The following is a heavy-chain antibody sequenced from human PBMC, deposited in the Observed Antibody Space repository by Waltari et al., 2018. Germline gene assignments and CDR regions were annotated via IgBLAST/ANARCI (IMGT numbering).Heavy chain of an antibody. CDR2: IYYSGST. CDR3: ARVPVTKGCFDY. CDR1: GGSIRSYY. V-gene: IGHV4-59*01. Sequence: QVQLQESGPGLVKPSETLSLTCPVSGGSIRSYYWTWIRQPPGKGLEWIGYIYYSGSTNYNPSLKSRVTISVDTSKNQFSLKLSSVTAADTAVYYCARVPVTKGCFDYWGQGTLVTVSS. D-gene: IGHD4-4*01. J-gene: IGHJ4*02.